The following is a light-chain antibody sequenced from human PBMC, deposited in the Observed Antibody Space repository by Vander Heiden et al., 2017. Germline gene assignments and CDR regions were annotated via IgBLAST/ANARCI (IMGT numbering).Light chain of an antibody. J-gene: IGLJ3*02. CDR1: SSTIEAGSH. CDR2: VNN. CDR3: QAYDNSRSGSGV. Sequence: QSVLTQPPSVSGAPGQLVTIPCPGSSSTIEAGSHLHWYPQCPGRATKLLIYVNNKRPAGGPERFSGSKSGTSASPAITGLQAEEEADYYCQAYDNSRSGSGVFGGGTKVTVL. V-gene: IGLV1-40*01.